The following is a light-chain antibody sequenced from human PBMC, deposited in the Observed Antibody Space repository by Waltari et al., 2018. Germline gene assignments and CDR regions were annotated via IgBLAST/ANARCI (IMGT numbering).Light chain of an antibody. CDR1: QTIRTTY. CDR3: QQYDISPLT. Sequence: EIVLTQSSGTLSLSPGEGATLSCRTSQTIRTTYLAWYQQKPGQAPTLLIYGAFSRATSIPDRVTGSGSGTDFSLTISSLEPEDFATYYCQQYDISPLTCGGGTKVEIK. V-gene: IGKV3-20*01. J-gene: IGKJ4*01. CDR2: GAF.